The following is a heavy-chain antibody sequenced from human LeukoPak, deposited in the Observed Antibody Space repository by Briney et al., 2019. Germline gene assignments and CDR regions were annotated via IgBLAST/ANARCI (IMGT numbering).Heavy chain of an antibody. V-gene: IGHV3-23*01. CDR3: GRGGGDFLNGYSIDY. CDR2: VTGGSYST. CDR1: GFIFSNYA. J-gene: IGHJ4*02. Sequence: GGSLRLSCAASGFIFSNYALSWVRQAPGKGLEWVSSVTGGSYSTYYADSVKGRFTISRDNAKNRLYLQMNSLRAEETAVYYCGRGGGDFLNGYSIDYWGQGTLLTVPS. D-gene: IGHD3-3*01.